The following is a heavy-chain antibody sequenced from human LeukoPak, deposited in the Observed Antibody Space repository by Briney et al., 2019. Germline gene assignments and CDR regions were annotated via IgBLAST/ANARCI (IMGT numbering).Heavy chain of an antibody. CDR1: GFTFSSYW. J-gene: IGHJ4*02. Sequence: GGSLRLSCAASGFTFSSYWMHWVRQAPGKGLVWVSRINTDGSSTNYADSVKGRFTISRDNAKNTLYLQMNSLRAEDTAVYFCASLFGGVNLDDRDYSRWGQGTLVTVSS. V-gene: IGHV3-74*01. CDR2: INTDGSST. CDR3: ASLFGGVNLDDRDYSR. D-gene: IGHD3-3*01.